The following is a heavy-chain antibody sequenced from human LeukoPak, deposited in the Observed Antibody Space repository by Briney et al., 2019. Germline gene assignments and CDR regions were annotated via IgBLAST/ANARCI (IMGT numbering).Heavy chain of an antibody. CDR1: GFTFSSYSM. J-gene: IGHJ4*01. D-gene: IGHD4-11*01. Sequence: KTGGSLRLSCAASGFTFSSYSMNWVRQPPGKGLEWIGEIFHGGSTSYNPSLKSRATISGDKSRNLISLKVSSVTAADTAVYYCATSQGYSNVLGGDYFDYWGHGTLVTVSS. CDR2: IFHGGST. CDR3: ATSQGYSNVLGGDYFDY. V-gene: IGHV4-4*02.